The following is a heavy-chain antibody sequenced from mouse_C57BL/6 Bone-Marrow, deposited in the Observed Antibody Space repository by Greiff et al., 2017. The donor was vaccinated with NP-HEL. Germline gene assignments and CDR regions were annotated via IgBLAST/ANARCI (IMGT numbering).Heavy chain of an antibody. Sequence: QVQLQQSGAELARPGASVKLSCKASGYTFTSYGISWVKQRTGQGLEWIGEIYPRSGNTYYTEKFKGKATLTADKSSSTAYMELRSLTSEDSAVYFCARDAWFAYWGQGTLVTVSA. CDR3: ARDAWFAY. CDR2: IYPRSGNT. CDR1: GYTFTSYG. J-gene: IGHJ3*01. V-gene: IGHV1-81*01.